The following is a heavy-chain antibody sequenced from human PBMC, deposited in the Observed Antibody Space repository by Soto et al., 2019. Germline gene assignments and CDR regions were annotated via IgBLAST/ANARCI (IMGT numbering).Heavy chain of an antibody. V-gene: IGHV3-33*01. CDR2: IWYDGSNK. D-gene: IGHD1-26*01. CDR1: GFTFSSYG. J-gene: IGHJ4*02. CDR3: ARVVISGSYLDY. Sequence: SGGSLRLSCAASGFTFSSYGMHWVRQAPGKGLEWVAVIWYDGSNKYYADSVKGRFTISRDNSKNSLYLQMNSLRAEDTAVYYCARVVISGSYLDYWGQGTLVTVSS.